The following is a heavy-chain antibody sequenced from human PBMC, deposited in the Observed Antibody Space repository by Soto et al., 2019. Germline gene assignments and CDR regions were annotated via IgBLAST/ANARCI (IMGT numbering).Heavy chain of an antibody. CDR1: GFTFSSFA. V-gene: IGHV3-64*04. J-gene: IGHJ4*02. Sequence: GGSLRLSCSASGFTFSSFAMHWARQAPGKGLEYVSAISSNGGGTYYADYVKGRFTISRDNSKNTLYLEMNSLRAEDTAVFFCAKMPSYSSSWYYFDYWGQGTLVTVS. CDR3: AKMPSYSSSWYYFDY. CDR2: ISSNGGGT. D-gene: IGHD6-13*01.